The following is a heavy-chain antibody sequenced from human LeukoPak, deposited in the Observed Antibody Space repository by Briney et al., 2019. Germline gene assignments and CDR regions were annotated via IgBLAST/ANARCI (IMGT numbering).Heavy chain of an antibody. Sequence: SGGSLRLSCAASGFTFSSYARNWVRQAPGKGLEWVSTISGSADGTYYADSVKGRFTISRDNSKSTLYLQMNSLRAEDTAVYYCARTVTTDYAFDIWGQGTMVTVSS. CDR2: ISGSADGT. CDR3: ARTVTTDYAFDI. V-gene: IGHV3-23*01. J-gene: IGHJ3*02. CDR1: GFTFSSYA. D-gene: IGHD4-17*01.